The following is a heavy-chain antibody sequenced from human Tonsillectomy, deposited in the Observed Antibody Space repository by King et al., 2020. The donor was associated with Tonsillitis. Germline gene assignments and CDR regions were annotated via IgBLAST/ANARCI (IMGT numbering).Heavy chain of an antibody. V-gene: IGHV4-39*07. J-gene: IGHJ3*02. CDR3: ASVLGRGAFDI. Sequence: LQLQESGPGLVKPSETLSLTCTVSGGSISSSSYYWGWIRQPPGKGLEWIGSIYYSGSTYYNPSLKSRVTISVDTSKNQFSLKLSSVTAADTAVYYCASVLGRGAFDIWGQGTMVTVSS. D-gene: IGHD2-15*01. CDR1: GGSISSSSYY. CDR2: IYYSGST.